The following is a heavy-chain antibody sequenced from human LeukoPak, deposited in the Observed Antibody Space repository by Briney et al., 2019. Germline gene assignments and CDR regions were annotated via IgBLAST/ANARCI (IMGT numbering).Heavy chain of an antibody. CDR1: GFSFSNSG. V-gene: IGHV3-30*02. CDR3: AKGRLGYCSGGSCGVYYYYYGMDV. D-gene: IGHD2-15*01. CDR2: IGQDGTTK. J-gene: IGHJ6*02. Sequence: GGSLRLSCAASGFSFSNSGMHWVRQAPGKGLEWVAFIGQDGTTKYYVDSVKGRFTIPGDNSKNTLYLQMNSLRAEDTAVYYCAKGRLGYCSGGSCGVYYYYYGMDVWGQGTTVTVSS.